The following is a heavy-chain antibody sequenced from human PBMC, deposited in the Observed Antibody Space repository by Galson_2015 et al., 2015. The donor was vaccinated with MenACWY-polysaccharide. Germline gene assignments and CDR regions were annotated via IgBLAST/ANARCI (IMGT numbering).Heavy chain of an antibody. Sequence: SLRLSCATSGFTFSNAWMSWVRQAPGKGLEWVGRIKSKYNGGTTDYAAPVKGRFSISGDDSQSTAYLQMNSLRTDDTGIYYCTTWGRDVYWGQGTVVTVSS. J-gene: IGHJ4*02. D-gene: IGHD3-10*01. CDR1: GFTFSNAW. V-gene: IGHV3-15*01. CDR3: TTWGRDVY. CDR2: IKSKYNGGTT.